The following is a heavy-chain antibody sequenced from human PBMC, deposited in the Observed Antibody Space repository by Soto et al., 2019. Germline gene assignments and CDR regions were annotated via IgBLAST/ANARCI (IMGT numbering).Heavy chain of an antibody. CDR2: IYHGVST. CDR3: AKAHVMLVAGSTFDY. J-gene: IGHJ4*01. CDR1: GYSISSGAY. V-gene: IGHV4-38-2*02. Sequence: SETLSLTGTVSGYSISSGAYWGWIRQPAGKGPEWIASIYHGVSTFYNPSLKSRVTVSVDKSNNQFSLKLRSVTAADTSVYYCAKAHVMLVAGSTFDYWGHGTLVTVSS. D-gene: IGHD6-19*01.